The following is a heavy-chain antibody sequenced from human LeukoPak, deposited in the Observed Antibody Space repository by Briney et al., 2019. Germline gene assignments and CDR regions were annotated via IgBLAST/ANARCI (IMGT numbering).Heavy chain of an antibody. CDR3: AKGAYALVPYYYYYYMDV. D-gene: IGHD3-16*01. J-gene: IGHJ6*03. Sequence: PGGSLRLSCAASGFTFSSHDMNWVRQAPGKGLEWVSGISRSGDKTYYAESVKGRFTISRDNAKNTLYLQMNSLRAEDTAVYFCAKGAYALVPYYYYYYMDVRGKGTAVTVSS. CDR2: ISRSGDKT. CDR1: GFTFSSHD. V-gene: IGHV3-23*01.